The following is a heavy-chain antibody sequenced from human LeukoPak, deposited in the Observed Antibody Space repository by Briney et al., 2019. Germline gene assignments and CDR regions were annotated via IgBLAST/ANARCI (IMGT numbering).Heavy chain of an antibody. D-gene: IGHD3-10*01. J-gene: IGHJ4*02. CDR1: GYSFASFG. Sequence: AASVKVSCKASGYSFASFGINWVRQASGQGLEWMGWISAYNGDTNYAQNLQGRVTMTTDTSTSTAYMDLRSLTSDDTAVYYCARGGYYGSGSFPHYWGQGALVTVSS. V-gene: IGHV1-18*01. CDR2: ISAYNGDT. CDR3: ARGGYYGSGSFPHY.